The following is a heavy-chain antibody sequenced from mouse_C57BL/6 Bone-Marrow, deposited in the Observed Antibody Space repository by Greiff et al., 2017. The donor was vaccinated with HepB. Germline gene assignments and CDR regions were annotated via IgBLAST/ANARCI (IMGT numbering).Heavy chain of an antibody. CDR1: GYTFTDYE. CDR2: IDPETGGT. Sequence: VQLQQSGAELVRPGASVTLSCKASGYTFTDYEMHWVKQTPVHGLEWIGAIDPETGGTAYNQKFKGKAILTADKSSSTAYMELRSLTSEDSAVYYCTRDGSSYGFAYWGQGTLVTVSA. V-gene: IGHV1-15*01. CDR3: TRDGSSYGFAY. D-gene: IGHD1-1*01. J-gene: IGHJ3*01.